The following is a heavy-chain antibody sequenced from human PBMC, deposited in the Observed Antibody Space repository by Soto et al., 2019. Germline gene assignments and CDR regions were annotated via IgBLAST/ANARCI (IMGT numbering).Heavy chain of an antibody. CDR1: GFTFSSYS. D-gene: IGHD4-17*01. J-gene: IGHJ4*02. Sequence: EVQLVESGGGLVKPGGSLRLSCAASGFTFSSYSMNWVRQAPGKGLEWVSSISSSSSYIYYADSVKGRFTISRDNAKNSLYLQMNSLRAEDTAVYYCAREVTTVTTSIMDYWGQGTLVTVSS. V-gene: IGHV3-21*01. CDR2: ISSSSSYI. CDR3: AREVTTVTTSIMDY.